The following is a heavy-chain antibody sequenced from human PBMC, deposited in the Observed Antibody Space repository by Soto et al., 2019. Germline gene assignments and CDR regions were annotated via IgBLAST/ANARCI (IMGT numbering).Heavy chain of an antibody. CDR1: GYTFPSYG. J-gene: IGHJ5*02. Sequence: ASLKVSCKASGYTFPSYGISWVRQAPGQGLEWMGWISGYNGDTNYAQKLQGRVTMTTDTSTSTAYMELRSLRSDDTAVYYCARYSRSRLDPWGQGTLVTVSS. D-gene: IGHD2-21*01. CDR3: ARYSRSRLDP. CDR2: ISGYNGDT. V-gene: IGHV1-18*01.